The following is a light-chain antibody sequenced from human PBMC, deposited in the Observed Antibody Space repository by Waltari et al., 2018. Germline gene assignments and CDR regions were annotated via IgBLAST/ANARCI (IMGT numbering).Light chain of an antibody. J-gene: IGLJ3*02. CDR1: SSDVGGYDY. V-gene: IGLV2-8*01. Sequence: QSALTQPPSASGSPGQSVTISCTETSSDVGGYDYVPWYQQHPGKAPKLMIYEVTKRPSGVPDRFSGSRSGSTASLTVSGLQAEDEAVYYCSSYGGNSNWVFGGGTKLTVL. CDR3: SSYGGNSNWV. CDR2: EVT.